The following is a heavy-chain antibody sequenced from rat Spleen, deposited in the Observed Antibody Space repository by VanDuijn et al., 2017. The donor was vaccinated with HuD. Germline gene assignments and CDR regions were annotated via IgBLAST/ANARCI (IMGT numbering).Heavy chain of an antibody. CDR1: GFSLSNYG. CDR3: ARHDYSGDVDFDY. D-gene: IGHD1-1*01. CDR2: IWGNGNT. J-gene: IGHJ2*01. V-gene: IGHV2-13*01. Sequence: QVQLKESGPGLVQPSQTLSLTCTVSGFSLSNYGVIWVRQPPGKGLEWMGVIWGNGNTNYNSAIQSRLSISRDTSTSQVFLKMNSLQPEDTGTYYCARHDYSGDVDFDYWGQGVMVTVSS.